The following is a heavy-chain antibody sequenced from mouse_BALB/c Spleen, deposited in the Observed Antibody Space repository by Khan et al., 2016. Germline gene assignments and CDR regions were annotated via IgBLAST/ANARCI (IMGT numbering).Heavy chain of an antibody. V-gene: IGHV1-55*01. CDR2: IYPGSGST. CDR3: ASNYGY. Sequence: QVQLQQSGAELVKPGTSVKLSCKASGYNFTSYWINWVKLRPGQGLEWIGGIYPGSGSTNYNEKFKSKATLTVDTSSSTAYMQLSSLASEDSALYYCASNYGYWGQDTTLTVSS. J-gene: IGHJ2*01. D-gene: IGHD1-1*01. CDR1: GYNFTSYW.